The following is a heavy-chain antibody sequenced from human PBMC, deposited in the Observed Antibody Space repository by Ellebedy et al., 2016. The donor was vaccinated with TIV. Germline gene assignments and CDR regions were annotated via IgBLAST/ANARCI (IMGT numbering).Heavy chain of an antibody. D-gene: IGHD3-16*01. CDR2: VRSDETTK. CDR1: GFSVSG. V-gene: IGHV3-30*02. Sequence: PGGSLRLSCATSGFSVSGMHWVRQAPGQGLEWVAFVRSDETTKYSTDSVKDRFTISRDSSRNTLDLHMNNLRAEDTGVYYCVKGAYPVPTVMAVWGQGTMVTVSS. J-gene: IGHJ6*02. CDR3: VKGAYPVPTVMAV.